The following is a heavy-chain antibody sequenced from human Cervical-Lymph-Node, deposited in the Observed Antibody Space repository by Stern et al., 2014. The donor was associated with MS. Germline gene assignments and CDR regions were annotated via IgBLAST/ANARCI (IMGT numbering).Heavy chain of an antibody. Sequence: QVQLVESGPGLATPSETLSLTCTVSGGSMNGYYWSWIRQPPGKGLEWIGNIYYIGTTNYNPSLESRVTMSLDTSKNHFSLRLSPVTAADTAVYYCARLQTVLNYYYGVDVWGQGTTVIVSS. CDR2: IYYIGTT. V-gene: IGHV4-59*08. D-gene: IGHD2-8*02. CDR3: ARLQTVLNYYYGVDV. J-gene: IGHJ6*02. CDR1: GGSMNGYY.